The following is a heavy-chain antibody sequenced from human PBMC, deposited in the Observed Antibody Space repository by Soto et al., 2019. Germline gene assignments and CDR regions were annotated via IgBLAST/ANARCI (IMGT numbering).Heavy chain of an antibody. D-gene: IGHD2-15*01. V-gene: IGHV3-7*01. Sequence: EVQLVESGGGLVQPGGSLRLSCAASGFTFSGYWMTWARQAPGKGLEWVAQIKDDGSEKCYVDSVKGRFTISRDNADNVLYLQMNRLRAEDTAVYFCARDGYCSGGRCYRRNDYWGQGTLVIVSS. CDR1: GFTFSGYW. CDR2: IKDDGSEK. J-gene: IGHJ4*02. CDR3: ARDGYCSGGRCYRRNDY.